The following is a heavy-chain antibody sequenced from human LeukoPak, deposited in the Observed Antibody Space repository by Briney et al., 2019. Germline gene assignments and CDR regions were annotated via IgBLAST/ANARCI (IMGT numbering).Heavy chain of an antibody. D-gene: IGHD3-10*01. CDR2: IYYSGST. CDR3: ARRAVYYGSGSHFNWFDP. V-gene: IGHV4-39*07. Sequence: PSETLSLTCTVSGGSISTSSYYWGWIRQPPGKGLECIGNIYYSGSTYYNPSLKSRVTISVDTSKNQFSLKLSSVTAADTAVYYCARRAVYYGSGSHFNWFDPWGQGTLVTVSS. CDR1: GGSISTSSYY. J-gene: IGHJ5*02.